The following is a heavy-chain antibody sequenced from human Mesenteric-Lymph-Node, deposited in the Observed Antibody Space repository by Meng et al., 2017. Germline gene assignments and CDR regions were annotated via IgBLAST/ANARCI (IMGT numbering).Heavy chain of an antibody. D-gene: IGHD2-15*01. CDR3: ARGPYCSGGSCRNGMDV. CDR2: IYYSRST. V-gene: IGHV4-31*01. CDR1: GGSISSGGYY. Sequence: LRLSCTVSGGSISSGGYYWSWIRQHPGKGLEWIGYIYYSRSTYYNPSLKSLVTISVDTSKNQFSLKLSSVTAAGTAVYYCARGPYCSGGSCRNGMDVWGQGTTVTVSS. J-gene: IGHJ6*02.